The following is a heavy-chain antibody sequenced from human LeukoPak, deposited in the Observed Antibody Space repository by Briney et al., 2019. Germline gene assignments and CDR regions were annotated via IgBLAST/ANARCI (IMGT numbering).Heavy chain of an antibody. CDR1: GDSIISGHY. J-gene: IGHJ5*02. CDR3: ARGSDYYDSSGWLDP. V-gene: IGHV4-38-2*02. CDR2: IHHSGST. Sequence: SSETLSLTCTVSGDSIISGHYWDWIRQPPGRGLEWIGSIHHSGSTWYNPSLKSRVTISLDTSQTQISLRVTSVTAADTAVYYCARGSDYYDSSGWLDPWGQGTLVTVSS. D-gene: IGHD3-22*01.